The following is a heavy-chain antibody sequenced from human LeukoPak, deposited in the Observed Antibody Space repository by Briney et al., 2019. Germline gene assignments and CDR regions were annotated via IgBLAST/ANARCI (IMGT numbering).Heavy chain of an antibody. CDR3: ASAYYDFWSGYYYFDY. CDR1: GFTFSSYW. CDR2: IKQDGSEK. D-gene: IGHD3-3*01. Sequence: GGPLRLSCAASGFTFSSYWMSWVRPAPGKGLEWVANIKQDGSEKYYVDSVKGRFTISRDNAKNSLYLQMNSLRAEDTAVYYCASAYYDFWSGYYYFDYWGQGTLVTVSS. J-gene: IGHJ4*02. V-gene: IGHV3-7*01.